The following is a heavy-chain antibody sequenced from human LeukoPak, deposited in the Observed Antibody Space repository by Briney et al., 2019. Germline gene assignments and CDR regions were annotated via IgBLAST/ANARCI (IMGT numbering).Heavy chain of an antibody. Sequence: PGGSLRLSCAASGFAFSDYYMNWLRQAPGKGLEWVSYISSSSSYTNYADSVKGRFTFSRDNAKNSLYLQMNSLRAEDTAVYYCAKARLRNDAFDIWGQGTRVTVSS. CDR3: AKARLRNDAFDI. D-gene: IGHD4-17*01. V-gene: IGHV3-11*03. J-gene: IGHJ3*02. CDR2: ISSSSSYT. CDR1: GFAFSDYY.